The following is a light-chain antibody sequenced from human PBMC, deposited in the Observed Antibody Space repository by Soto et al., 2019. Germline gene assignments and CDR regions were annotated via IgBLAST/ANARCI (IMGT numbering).Light chain of an antibody. CDR3: LLFYDGVAV. Sequence: QAVVTQEPSLTVSPGGTVTLTCGSTTGDVTNGRWPYWFQQRPGQVPRTLIHDTSNKHSWTPARFPGSLLGGKAALTLSGAQPEDEAAYYCLLFYDGVAVFGGGTQLTVL. CDR2: DTS. J-gene: IGLJ7*01. V-gene: IGLV7-46*01. CDR1: TGDVTNGRW.